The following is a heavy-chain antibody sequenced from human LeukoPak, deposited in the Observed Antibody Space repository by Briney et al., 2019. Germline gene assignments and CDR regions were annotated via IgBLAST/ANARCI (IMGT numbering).Heavy chain of an antibody. CDR1: GGSFSGYY. D-gene: IGHD5-12*01. J-gene: IGHJ4*02. CDR3: AGRGYSGRFDY. CDR2: INHSGST. Sequence: SETLSLTCAVYGGSFSGYYWSWIRQPPGKGLEWIGEINHSGSTNYNPSLKSRVTISVDTSKNQFSLKLSSVTAADTAVYYCAGRGYSGRFDYLGQGTLVTVSS. V-gene: IGHV4-34*01.